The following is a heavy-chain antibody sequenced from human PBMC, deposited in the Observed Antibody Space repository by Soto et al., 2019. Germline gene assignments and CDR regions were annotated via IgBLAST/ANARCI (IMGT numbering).Heavy chain of an antibody. J-gene: IGHJ4*02. CDR2: IYYSGTT. D-gene: IGHD2-15*01. CDR1: GGSISSGGYY. V-gene: IGHV4-30-4*08. Sequence: PSETLSLTCTVSGGSISSGGYYWSWIRQLPGKGLEWIGYIYYSGTTYYNPSLKSRVTISVDTSKNQFSLKLSSVTAADTAVYYCARHVSSYCSGRSCYLIPHYFDYWGQGTLVTVSS. CDR3: ARHVSSYCSGRSCYLIPHYFDY.